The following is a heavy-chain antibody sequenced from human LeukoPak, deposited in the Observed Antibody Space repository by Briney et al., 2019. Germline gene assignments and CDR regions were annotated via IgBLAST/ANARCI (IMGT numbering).Heavy chain of an antibody. CDR1: GGSISSYY. CDR2: IYTSGST. V-gene: IGHV4-4*07. J-gene: IGHJ4*02. Sequence: PSETLSLTCTVSGGSISSYYWSWIRQPAGKGLEWIGRIYTSGSTNYNPSLKSRVTMSVDTSKNQFSLKLSSVTAADTAVYYCARDGYYYGSGSQILDYWGQGTLVTVSS. CDR3: ARDGYYYGSGSQILDY. D-gene: IGHD3-10*01.